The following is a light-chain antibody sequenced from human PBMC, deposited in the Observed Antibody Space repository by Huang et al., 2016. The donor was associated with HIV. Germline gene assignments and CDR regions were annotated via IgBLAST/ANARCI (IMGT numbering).Light chain of an antibody. V-gene: IGKV1-39*01. CDR2: VAA. CDR1: QSISTY. Sequence: DIQMTQSPFSLSASVGDRVTITCRASQSISTYLNWYQQKTGQAPKLLISVAANFQSGVPSSVSGSGSGTDITLTISSLQPADYATYYCQQTYSTPPHTFGQGTKLEIK. CDR3: QQTYSTPPHT. J-gene: IGKJ2*01.